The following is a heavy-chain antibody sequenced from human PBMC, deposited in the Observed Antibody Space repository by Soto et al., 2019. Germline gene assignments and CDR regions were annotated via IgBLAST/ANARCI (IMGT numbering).Heavy chain of an antibody. Sequence: GASVKVSCKASGYTFTGYYMHWVRQAPGQGLEWMGWINPNSGGTNYAQKFQGRVTMTRDTSISTAYMELSRLRSDDTAVYYCAGEGVVKFRGFNGMDVWGQGTTVTVSS. V-gene: IGHV1-2*02. CDR1: GYTFTGYY. J-gene: IGHJ6*02. CDR2: INPNSGGT. D-gene: IGHD2-2*01. CDR3: AGEGVVKFRGFNGMDV.